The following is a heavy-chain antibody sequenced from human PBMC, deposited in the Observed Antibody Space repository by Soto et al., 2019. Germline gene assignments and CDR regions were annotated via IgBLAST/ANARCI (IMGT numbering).Heavy chain of an antibody. J-gene: IGHJ5*02. CDR2: ISGSGGST. D-gene: IGHD3-3*01. CDR3: AKVDFRWFDP. Sequence: GGSLRLSCAASGFTFSSYAMSWVRQAPGKGLEWVSVISGSGGSTDYADSVKGRFTISRDNSKNTLYLQMNSLRAEDTAVYYCAKVDFRWFDPWGQGTVVTVSS. CDR1: GFTFSSYA. V-gene: IGHV3-23*01.